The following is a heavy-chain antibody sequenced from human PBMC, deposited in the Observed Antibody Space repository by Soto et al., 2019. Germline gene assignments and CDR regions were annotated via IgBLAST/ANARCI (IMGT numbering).Heavy chain of an antibody. D-gene: IGHD2-21*01. CDR3: GKRFNEIVTVHAAFDF. J-gene: IGHJ4*02. CDR1: GFTFSDFA. CDR2: ISGSGRHT. V-gene: IGHV3-23*01. Sequence: GGSLRLSCAASGFTFSDFAMSWVRLAPGKGLQWVSAISGSGRHTYYSDSVKGRFAISRDNSKNTLFLDLNSLIAEDTAIYYCGKRFNEIVTVHAAFDFWGRGALVTVSS.